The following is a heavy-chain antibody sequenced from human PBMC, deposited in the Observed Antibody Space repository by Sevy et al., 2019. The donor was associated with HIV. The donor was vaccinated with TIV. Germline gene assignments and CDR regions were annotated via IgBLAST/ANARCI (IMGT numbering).Heavy chain of an antibody. J-gene: IGHJ6*02. V-gene: IGHV3-23*01. CDR3: AKVGYCSSTSCYSIYSGMDV. CDR2: ITGSGGST. Sequence: GGSLRLSCAASGFTFSRNAMIWVRQAPGKGLEWASGITGSGGSTYYADSVKGRFTISRDNSKNTLYLQMNSLRVEDTAVYYCAKVGYCSSTSCYSIYSGMDVWGQGTTVTVSS. CDR1: GFTFSRNA. D-gene: IGHD2-2*02.